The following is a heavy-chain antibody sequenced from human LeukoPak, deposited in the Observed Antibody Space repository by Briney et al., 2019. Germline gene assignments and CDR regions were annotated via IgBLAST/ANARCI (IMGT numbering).Heavy chain of an antibody. CDR3: ARDVGGGYSYYYYYYMAV. J-gene: IGHJ6*03. CDR2: IYYSGST. V-gene: IGHV4-39*07. Sequence: SETLSLTCTVSGGSISSSSYYWGWIRQPPGKGLEWIGSIYYSGSTYYNPSLKSRVTISVDTSKNQFSLKLSSVTAADTAVYYCARDVGGGYSYYYYYYMAVWGKGTTVTVPS. CDR1: GGSISSSSYY. D-gene: IGHD6-19*01.